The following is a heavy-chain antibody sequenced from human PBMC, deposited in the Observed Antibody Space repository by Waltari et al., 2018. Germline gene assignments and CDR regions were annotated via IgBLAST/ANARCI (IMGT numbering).Heavy chain of an antibody. D-gene: IGHD6-6*01. Sequence: QVQLQESGPGLVKPSETLSLTCTVSGYSISSGYYWGWIRQPPGKGLEWIGSIYQSGSTYYNPSLKSRVTISVDTSKNQFALKLSSVTAADTAVYYCARPRSHSSSSWWFDPWGQGTLVTVSS. CDR1: GYSISSGYY. J-gene: IGHJ5*02. CDR2: IYQSGST. CDR3: ARPRSHSSSSWWFDP. V-gene: IGHV4-38-2*02.